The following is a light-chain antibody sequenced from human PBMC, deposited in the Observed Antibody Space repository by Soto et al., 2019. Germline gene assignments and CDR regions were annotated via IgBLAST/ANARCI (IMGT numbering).Light chain of an antibody. J-gene: IGKJ1*01. V-gene: IGKV3-20*01. CDR2: GAS. CDR1: QSISSSY. Sequence: EIVLTQSPGTLSLSPVERATLSCRASQSISSSYLAWYRQKPGQAPRLLIYGASTRATGIPDRFSGSGSGTDFTLTISRLEPEDFAVYYCQQYGTSPPWTFGQGTKVDI. CDR3: QQYGTSPPWT.